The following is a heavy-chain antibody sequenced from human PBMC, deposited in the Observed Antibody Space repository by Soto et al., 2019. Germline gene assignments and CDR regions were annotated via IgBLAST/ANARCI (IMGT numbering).Heavy chain of an antibody. CDR2: IYPGDSDI. CDR3: ARQHPLDSRVWYD. V-gene: IGHV5-51*01. Sequence: PGESLKISCKVFGDSFTGFWIGWVRQMPGKGLEWVASIYPGDSDIRYNPSFQGQVTISADRSTTTAYLQWSSLKASDTAIYYCARQHPLDSRVWYDWGQGTLVTVSS. J-gene: IGHJ4*02. D-gene: IGHD6-19*01. CDR1: GDSFTGFW.